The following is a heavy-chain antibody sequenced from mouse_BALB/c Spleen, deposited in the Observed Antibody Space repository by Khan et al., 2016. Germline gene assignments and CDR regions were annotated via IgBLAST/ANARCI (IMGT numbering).Heavy chain of an antibody. CDR1: GYSITSDYA. Sequence: EVQLVESGPGLVKPSQSLSLTCTVTGYSITSDYAWNWIRQFPGNTLEWMGYITYSGTTTYNPSLKSRISITRDTSKNQFFLQLNSVTTEDTATYYCARWLDAMDYWVQGTSVTVSS. V-gene: IGHV3-2*02. CDR2: ITYSGTT. D-gene: IGHD2-2*01. J-gene: IGHJ4*01. CDR3: ARWLDAMDY.